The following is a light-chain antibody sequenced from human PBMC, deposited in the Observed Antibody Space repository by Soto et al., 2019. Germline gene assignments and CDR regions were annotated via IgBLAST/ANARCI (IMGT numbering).Light chain of an antibody. J-gene: IGKJ4*01. CDR3: QQYHNLPLT. Sequence: DIQMTQSPSSLSTSVGNRVTITCQASQDIGNYLNWYQQKPGKAPKLLIYDASNLQTGVPSRFRGGGSRNDFTFSLSSLEPEDISTYYCQQYHNLPLTFGGGTKVEIK. V-gene: IGKV1-33*01. CDR2: DAS. CDR1: QDIGNY.